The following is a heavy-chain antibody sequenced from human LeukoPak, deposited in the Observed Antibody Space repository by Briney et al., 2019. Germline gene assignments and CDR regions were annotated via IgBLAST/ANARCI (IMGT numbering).Heavy chain of an antibody. CDR2: ISSSGGTI. J-gene: IGHJ4*02. V-gene: IGHV3-48*03. D-gene: IGHD4-17*01. Sequence: PGGSLRLSCAASGFTFASYEMNWVRQAPGQGLEWVSYISSSGGTIYYADSVKGRFTISRDNAKNSLYLQMNSLRAEDTAVYYCARDGSDYGADYWGQGTLVTVSS. CDR3: ARDGSDYGADY. CDR1: GFTFASYE.